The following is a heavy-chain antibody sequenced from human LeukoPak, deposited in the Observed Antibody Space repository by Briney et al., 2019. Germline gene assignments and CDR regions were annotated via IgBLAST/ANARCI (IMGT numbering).Heavy chain of an antibody. V-gene: IGHV4-38-2*02. D-gene: IGHD3-10*01. CDR2: IYHSGRT. Sequence: SETLSLTCTVSGYSISSGYYWGWIRQPPGKGLEWIGSIYHSGRTFYNPSLKSRVTISVDTSKNQFSLKLSSVTAADTAVYYCARGRRTYYYGSGTSAAFDIWGQGTMVTVSS. CDR3: ARGRRTYYYGSGTSAAFDI. J-gene: IGHJ3*02. CDR1: GYSISSGYY.